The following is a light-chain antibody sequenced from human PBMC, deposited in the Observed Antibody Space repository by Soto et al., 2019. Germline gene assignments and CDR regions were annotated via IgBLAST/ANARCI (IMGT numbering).Light chain of an antibody. V-gene: IGKV3-11*01. Sequence: EIVMPQSPATLSVSPGERATLSGRASQSVSSNLAWYQQIPGQAPRLLIYDASNRATGIPARFSGSGSGTDFTLTISSLEPEDFAVYYCQQRSNWLTFGPGTKVDIK. CDR2: DAS. CDR1: QSVSSN. J-gene: IGKJ3*01. CDR3: QQRSNWLT.